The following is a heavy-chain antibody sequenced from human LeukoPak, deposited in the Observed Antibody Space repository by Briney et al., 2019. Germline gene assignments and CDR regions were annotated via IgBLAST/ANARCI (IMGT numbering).Heavy chain of an antibody. CDR2: IIPIFGTA. D-gene: IGHD2-2*01. J-gene: IGHJ5*02. CDR1: GGTFSSYA. CDR3: AIIVVVPAVNNWFDP. Sequence: SVKVSCKASGGTFSSYAISWVRQAPGQGLEWMGGIIPIFGTANYAQKFQGRVTITADESTSTAYMELSSLRSEDTAVYYCAIIVVVPAVNNWFDPWGQGTLVTVSS. V-gene: IGHV1-69*13.